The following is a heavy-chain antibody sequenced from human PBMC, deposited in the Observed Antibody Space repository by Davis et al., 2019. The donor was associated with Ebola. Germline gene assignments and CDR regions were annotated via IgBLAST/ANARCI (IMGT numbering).Heavy chain of an antibody. J-gene: IGHJ6*02. Sequence: SETLSLTCAVYGGSFSGYYWSWIRQPPGKGLEWIGEITHSGSTNYNPSLKSRVTISVDTSKNQFSLKLSSMTAADTAVYYCARGSTVTTGYYYYGMDVWGQGTTVTVSS. CDR1: GGSFSGYY. D-gene: IGHD4-17*01. CDR3: ARGSTVTTGYYYYGMDV. CDR2: ITHSGST. V-gene: IGHV4-34*01.